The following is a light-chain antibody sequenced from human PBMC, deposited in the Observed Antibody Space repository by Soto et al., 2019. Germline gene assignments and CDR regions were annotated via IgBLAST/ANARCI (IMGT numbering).Light chain of an antibody. V-gene: IGKV1-39*01. J-gene: IGKJ1*01. Sequence: DIQMTQSPSSLSASVGDRVTITCRASQSISSYLNWYQQKPGKAPKLLIYAASSLQSGVPSRFSGSGSGTDFTLTISSLQPEDVATYYCQNYNSDPKTFGQGTKVDIK. CDR1: QSISSY. CDR2: AAS. CDR3: QNYNSDPKT.